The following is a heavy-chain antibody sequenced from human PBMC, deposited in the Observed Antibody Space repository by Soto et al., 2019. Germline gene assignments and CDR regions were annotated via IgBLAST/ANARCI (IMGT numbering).Heavy chain of an antibody. CDR1: GFTFSTAW. CDR2: IKSRADGETT. J-gene: IGHJ5*02. Sequence: EVQLVESGGGLVKPGESLRLSCVVSGFTFSTAWMTWVRQAPGKGLEWVGRIKSRADGETTEYAAPVKGRFYIFRDDSQNTLYLQMNSLETDDTAVYDCTRAHCGAGCFGLNWFDPWGQGTLVTVSS. CDR3: TRAHCGAGCFGLNWFDP. D-gene: IGHD3-3*01. V-gene: IGHV3-15*01.